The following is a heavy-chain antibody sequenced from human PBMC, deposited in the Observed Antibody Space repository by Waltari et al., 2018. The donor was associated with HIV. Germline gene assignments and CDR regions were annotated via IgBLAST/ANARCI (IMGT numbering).Heavy chain of an antibody. D-gene: IGHD6-13*01. CDR2: INPSGGST. CDR3: ARGLIAAAPEY. CDR1: GYTCPSYY. Sequence: QVQLVQSGAEVKKPGASVKVSCEASGYTCPSYYMHWVRQAPGQGLEWMGIINPSGGSTSYAQKFQGRVTMTRDTSTSTVYMELSSLRSEDTAVYYCARGLIAAAPEYWGQGTLVTVSS. V-gene: IGHV1-46*03. J-gene: IGHJ4*02.